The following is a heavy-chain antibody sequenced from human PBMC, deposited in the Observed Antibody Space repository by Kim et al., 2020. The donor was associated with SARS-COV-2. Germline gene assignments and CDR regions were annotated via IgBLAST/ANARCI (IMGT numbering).Heavy chain of an antibody. V-gene: IGHV3-30*18. J-gene: IGHJ4*02. D-gene: IGHD6-19*01. Sequence: GGSLRLSCAASGFTFSSYGMHWVRQAPGKGLEWVAVISYDGSNKNYADSVKGRFTISRDNSKNTLYLQMNSLRAEDTAVYYCAKDGRIAVAADFDYWGQGTLVTVSS. CDR1: GFTFSSYG. CDR3: AKDGRIAVAADFDY. CDR2: ISYDGSNK.